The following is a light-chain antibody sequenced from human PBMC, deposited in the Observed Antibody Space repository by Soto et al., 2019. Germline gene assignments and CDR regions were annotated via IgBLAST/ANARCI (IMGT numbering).Light chain of an antibody. CDR1: QSVSNK. V-gene: IGKV3-20*01. CDR2: ATS. J-gene: IGKJ5*01. CDR3: QHFGGSLPVT. Sequence: EIVLTQSPATLSVSPGETVSLSCRASQSVSNKLAWFQQKPGQAPRLLMSATSTRATGIPARFSGSGSGTEFTLTVSRLEPEDFAVYYCQHFGGSLPVTFGQGTRLEIK.